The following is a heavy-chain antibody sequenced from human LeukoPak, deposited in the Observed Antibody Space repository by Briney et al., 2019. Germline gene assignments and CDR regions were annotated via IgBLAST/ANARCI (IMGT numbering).Heavy chain of an antibody. CDR3: AKEAQGCSITSCYFDS. D-gene: IGHD2-2*01. Sequence: GGALRLSCAASGFTFSNYAMSWVRQAPGEGLEWVSAIIGSGGNTYYADSVKGRFTISKNNYKNTLILQMNCLKAEDTAVYYCAKEAQGCSITSCYFDSWGQGTLVTVSS. V-gene: IGHV3-23*01. J-gene: IGHJ4*02. CDR1: GFTFSNYA. CDR2: IIGSGGNT.